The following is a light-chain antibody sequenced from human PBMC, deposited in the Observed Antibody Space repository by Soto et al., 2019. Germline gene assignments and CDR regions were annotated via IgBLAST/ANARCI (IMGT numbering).Light chain of an antibody. J-gene: IGLJ1*01. CDR1: GRDIGAYDY. Sequence: QSVLTQPASVSGSPGQSITISCTGSGRDIGAYDYVSWYQQHPGKAPKLLIYGVKNRPSGVSYRFSASKSAFTASLTISGLQAEDEAHYYCSSYTISYFYVFGPGTKVTVL. CDR2: GVK. CDR3: SSYTISYFYV. V-gene: IGLV2-14*01.